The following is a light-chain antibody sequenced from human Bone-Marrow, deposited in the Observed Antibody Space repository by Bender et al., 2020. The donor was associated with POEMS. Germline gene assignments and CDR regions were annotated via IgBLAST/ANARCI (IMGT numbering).Light chain of an antibody. CDR3: ATWDDSLTGWV. CDR1: SSNIGTNT. Sequence: QSVLTQPPSASGTPGQRVTISCSGSSSNIGTNTVNWYQQLPGTAPKLLISRNNERPSGVPDRFSGSKSGTSASLAISGLRSEDEADYHCATWDDSLTGWVFGRGTKLTVL. V-gene: IGLV1-44*01. CDR2: RNN. J-gene: IGLJ3*02.